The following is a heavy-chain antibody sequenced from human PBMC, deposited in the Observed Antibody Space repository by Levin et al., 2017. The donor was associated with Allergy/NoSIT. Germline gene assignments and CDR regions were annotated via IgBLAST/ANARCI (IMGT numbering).Heavy chain of an antibody. CDR2: ISSSSSYI. D-gene: IGHD3-22*01. Sequence: GGSLRLSCAASGFTFSTYSMNWVRQAPGKGLEWVSSISSSSSYIYYADSVKGRFTISRDNAKNSLYLQMNSLRAEDTAVYYCAVCSYDSSGYYAYWGQGTLVTVSS. J-gene: IGHJ4*02. V-gene: IGHV3-21*01. CDR1: GFTFSTYS. CDR3: AVCSYDSSGYYAY.